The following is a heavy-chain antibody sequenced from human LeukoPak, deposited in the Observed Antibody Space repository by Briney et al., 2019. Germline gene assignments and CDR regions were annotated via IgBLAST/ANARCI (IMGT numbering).Heavy chain of an antibody. CDR3: ARGWQQLAYFDY. D-gene: IGHD6-13*01. J-gene: IGHJ4*02. Sequence: SETLSLTCTVSGGFISSYYWSWIRQPPGKGLEWIGYIYYSGSTNYNPSLKSRVTISVDTSKNQFSLKLSSVTAADTAVYYCARGWQQLAYFDYWGQGTLVTVSS. V-gene: IGHV4-59*01. CDR1: GGFISSYY. CDR2: IYYSGST.